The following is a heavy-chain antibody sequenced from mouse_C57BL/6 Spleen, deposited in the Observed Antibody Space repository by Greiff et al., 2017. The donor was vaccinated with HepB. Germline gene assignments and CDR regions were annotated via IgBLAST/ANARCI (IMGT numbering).Heavy chain of an antibody. Sequence: VQLQQSGAELVRPGASVKLSCKASGYTFTDYYINWVKQRPGQGLEWIARIYPGSGNTYYNEKFKGKATLTAEKSSSTAYMQLSSLTSEDSAGYFCARYGYYFDYWGQGTTLTVSS. CDR1: GYTFTDYY. CDR3: ARYGYYFDY. J-gene: IGHJ2*01. V-gene: IGHV1-76*01. D-gene: IGHD2-2*01. CDR2: IYPGSGNT.